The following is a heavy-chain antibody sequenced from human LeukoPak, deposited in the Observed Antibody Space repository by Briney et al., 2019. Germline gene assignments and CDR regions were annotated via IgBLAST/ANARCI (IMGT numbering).Heavy chain of an antibody. CDR3: TGMVVAATVYYYGMDV. Sequence: PGGSLRLSCAASGFTFSNAWMSWVRQAPGKGLEWVGRIKSKTDGGTTDYAAPVKGRFTISRDDSKNTLYLQMNSLKTEDTAVCYCTGMVVAATVYYYGMDVWGQGTTVTVSS. CDR1: GFTFSNAW. J-gene: IGHJ6*02. V-gene: IGHV3-15*01. D-gene: IGHD2-15*01. CDR2: IKSKTDGGTT.